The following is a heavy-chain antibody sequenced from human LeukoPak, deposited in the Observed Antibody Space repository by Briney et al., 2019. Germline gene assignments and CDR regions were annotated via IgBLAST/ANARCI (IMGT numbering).Heavy chain of an antibody. CDR3: AKEGGA. V-gene: IGHV3-23*01. CDR2: IGGRGGST. Sequence: GGSLRLSCVGSGFTFSSYTMTWVRKAPGKGLEWVSAIGGRGGSTYYADSVKGRFTISKDNSKNTVYLQMNSLRADDTAVYYCAKEGGAWGQGTLVSVSS. J-gene: IGHJ5*02. CDR1: GFTFSSYT. D-gene: IGHD3-16*01.